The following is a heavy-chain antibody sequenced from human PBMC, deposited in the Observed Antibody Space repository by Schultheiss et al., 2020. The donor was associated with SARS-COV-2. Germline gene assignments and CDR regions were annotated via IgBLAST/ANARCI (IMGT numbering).Heavy chain of an antibody. J-gene: IGHJ6*02. D-gene: IGHD6-25*01. V-gene: IGHV3-30-3*01. CDR3: ARPLIAAVDYYYYGMDV. CDR1: GFTFSNAW. CDR2: MSFDGSYK. Sequence: LKISCAASGFTFSNAWMSWVRQAPGKGLEWVAVMSFDGSYKYYADSVKGRFTISRDNSKNTLYLQMNSLRAEDTAVYYCARPLIAAVDYYYYGMDVWGQGTTVTVSS.